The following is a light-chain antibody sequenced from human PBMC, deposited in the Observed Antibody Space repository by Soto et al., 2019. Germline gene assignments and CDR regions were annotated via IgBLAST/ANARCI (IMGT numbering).Light chain of an antibody. V-gene: IGKV3-11*01. CDR1: QSVSSS. CDR3: QQRTDCWT. CDR2: DAS. J-gene: IGKJ1*01. Sequence: EIVLTQSPATLSLSPGERATLSCRASQSVSSSLGWYQQKPGQPPRLLIYDASKRVTGIPARFSGSGSGTDFTLAISSLEPEDFAVYFCQQRTDCWTFGQGTKVEIK.